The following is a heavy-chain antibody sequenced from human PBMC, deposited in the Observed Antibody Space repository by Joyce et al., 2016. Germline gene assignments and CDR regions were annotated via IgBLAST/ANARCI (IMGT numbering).Heavy chain of an antibody. Sequence: QVQLVESGGGVVQPGRSLRLSCAASGFTFRSYGMHWGRQAPGKGREWVAVVWHNGNIKNYADCVEGRFTISRDNSKNTLYLQMNSLRDDDTAVYYCARDAGKDAGMDVWGQGTTVTVSS. V-gene: IGHV3-33*01. D-gene: IGHD6-13*01. CDR3: ARDAGKDAGMDV. J-gene: IGHJ6*02. CDR1: GFTFRSYG. CDR2: VWHNGNIK.